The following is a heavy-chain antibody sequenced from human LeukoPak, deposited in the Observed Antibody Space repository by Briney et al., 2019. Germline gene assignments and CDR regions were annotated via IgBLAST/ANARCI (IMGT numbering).Heavy chain of an antibody. CDR1: GYTFTRNV. D-gene: IGHD2-15*01. V-gene: IGHV1-18*01. CDR2: ISAHNDNT. Sequence: ASLKVSCKASGYTFTRNVITWVRPAPGQGLEWMGWISAHNDNTKYAQKLQGRVTMTTETSTNTAYMELRSLTSDDTAVYYCAGDGPRYCSGGICYSDHWGQGTLVTVSS. J-gene: IGHJ4*02. CDR3: AGDGPRYCSGGICYSDH.